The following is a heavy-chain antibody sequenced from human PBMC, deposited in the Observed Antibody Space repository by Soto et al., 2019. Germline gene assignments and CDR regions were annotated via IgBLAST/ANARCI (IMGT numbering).Heavy chain of an antibody. CDR3: ARGQGYCSGGICYYYYYGMDV. Sequence: GASVKVSCKASGGGFSSDAFGWVRQAPGQGLEWMGGIIPTSGTANYAQRFQGRATITADESTSTAYMELSSLTSEDTDVYFCARGQGYCSGGICYYYYYGMDVWGQGTTVTVSS. CDR2: IIPTSGTA. J-gene: IGHJ6*02. V-gene: IGHV1-69*13. CDR1: GGGFSSDA. D-gene: IGHD2-15*01.